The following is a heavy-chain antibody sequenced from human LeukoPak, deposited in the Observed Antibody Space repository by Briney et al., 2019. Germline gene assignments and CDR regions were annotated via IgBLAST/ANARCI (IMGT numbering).Heavy chain of an antibody. CDR2: LYSGGRT. D-gene: IGHD3-16*01. Sequence: GGSLRLSCAASGFTVSSIYMSWVRQAPGKGLEWVSLLYSGGRTYYTDSAKGRFTISRDNSKNTLYLQTNSLRAEDTAVYYCARLDDGGDYFDYWGQGTLVTVSS. CDR3: ARLDDGGDYFDY. V-gene: IGHV3-53*01. CDR1: GFTVSSIY. J-gene: IGHJ4*02.